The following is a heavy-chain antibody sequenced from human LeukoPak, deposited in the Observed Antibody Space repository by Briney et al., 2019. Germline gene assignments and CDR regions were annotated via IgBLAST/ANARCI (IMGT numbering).Heavy chain of an antibody. CDR1: GFTFSSYG. V-gene: IGHV3-30*18. CDR2: ISYDGSNK. Sequence: GSLRLSCAASGFTFSSYGMHWVRQAPGKGLEWVAVISYDGSNKYYADSVKGRFTISRDNSKNTLYLQMNSLRAEDTAVYYCAKVGPRSIDYGGNDDFDYWGQGTLVTVSS. D-gene: IGHD4-23*01. CDR3: AKVGPRSIDYGGNDDFDY. J-gene: IGHJ4*02.